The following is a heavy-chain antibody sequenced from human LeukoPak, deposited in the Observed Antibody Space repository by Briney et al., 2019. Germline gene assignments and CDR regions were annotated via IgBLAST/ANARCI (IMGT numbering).Heavy chain of an antibody. V-gene: IGHV3-20*04. J-gene: IGHJ4*02. CDR1: GFTFDDYG. CDR2: INWDGGST. CDR3: ARVLQGSVSTNNFDY. D-gene: IGHD4-11*01. Sequence: SGGSLRLSCAASGFTFDDYGMNWVRQAPGKGLEWVSGINWDGGSTGYADSVKGRFTITRDNAKNFLFLQMNSLRVEDTALYYCARVLQGSVSTNNFDYWGQGTMVTVSS.